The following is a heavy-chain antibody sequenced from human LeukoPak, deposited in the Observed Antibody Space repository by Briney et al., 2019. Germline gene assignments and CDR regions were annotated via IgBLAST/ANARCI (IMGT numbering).Heavy chain of an antibody. V-gene: IGHV3-30*03. Sequence: GGSLRLSCAASGFTFSDYAMHWVRQAPGKGLEWVAVITYGGTYTHHADSLKGRFTISRDNSRDTLYLQINSLRPEDTALYYCARNKAITAFFGMDVWGQGTTIIVSS. D-gene: IGHD2/OR15-2a*01. CDR3: ARNKAITAFFGMDV. J-gene: IGHJ6*02. CDR1: GFTFSDYA. CDR2: ITYGGTYT.